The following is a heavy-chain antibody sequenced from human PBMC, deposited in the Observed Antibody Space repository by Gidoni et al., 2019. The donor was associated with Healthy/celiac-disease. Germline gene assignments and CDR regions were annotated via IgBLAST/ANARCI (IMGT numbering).Heavy chain of an antibody. J-gene: IGHJ4*02. D-gene: IGHD6-13*01. V-gene: IGHV4-34*01. Sequence: QVQLQQWGAGLLMPSETLSLTCAVYGGSFSGYYWSWLRQPPGKGLEWIGEINHSGSTNYNPSLKSRVTISVDTFKNQFSLKLSSVTAADTAVYYCRVGWSGSSWNWGKAVDYWGQGTLVTVSS. CDR3: RVGWSGSSWNWGKAVDY. CDR1: GGSFSGYY. CDR2: INHSGST.